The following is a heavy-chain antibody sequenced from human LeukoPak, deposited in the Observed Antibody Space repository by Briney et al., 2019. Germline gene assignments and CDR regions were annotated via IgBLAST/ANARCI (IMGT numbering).Heavy chain of an antibody. CDR3: ARAARRTSDAFDI. D-gene: IGHD6-6*01. Sequence: GGSLRLSCAASGFTFSSYSMNWVRQAPGKGLEWVSSISSSSSYIYYADSVKGRFTISRDNAKNSLYLQMNSLRAEDTAVYYCARAARRTSDAFDIWGQGTMVTVPS. CDR1: GFTFSSYS. J-gene: IGHJ3*02. V-gene: IGHV3-21*01. CDR2: ISSSSSYI.